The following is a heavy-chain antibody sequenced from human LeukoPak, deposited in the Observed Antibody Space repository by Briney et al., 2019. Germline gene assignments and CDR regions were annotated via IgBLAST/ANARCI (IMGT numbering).Heavy chain of an antibody. CDR1: GGSISSGGYY. J-gene: IGHJ4*02. V-gene: IGHV4-31*03. Sequence: SETLSLTCTVSGGSISSGGYYWTWIRQHPGKGLEWIGYIYNSGTTYYNPSLESRVTTSGDTSKNQFSLKLSSVTAADTAMYYCARTAGWSYGFDYWGQGTLVTVSS. CDR3: ARTAGWSYGFDY. D-gene: IGHD5-18*01. CDR2: IYNSGTT.